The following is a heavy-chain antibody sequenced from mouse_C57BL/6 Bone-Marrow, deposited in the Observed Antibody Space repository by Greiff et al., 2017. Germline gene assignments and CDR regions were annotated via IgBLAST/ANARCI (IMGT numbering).Heavy chain of an antibody. V-gene: IGHV1-53*01. J-gene: IGHJ4*01. Sequence: QVQLQQPGTELVKPGASVKLSCKASGYTFTSYWMHWVKQRPGQGLEWIGNINPSNGGTNHDEKFNSKATLTVDKSSSTCYMQLCSLTSEDSAVYYCARGGMVTTGRYDYYAMDYWGQGTSVTVSS. CDR1: GYTFTSYW. D-gene: IGHD2-2*01. CDR2: INPSNGGT. CDR3: ARGGMVTTGRYDYYAMDY.